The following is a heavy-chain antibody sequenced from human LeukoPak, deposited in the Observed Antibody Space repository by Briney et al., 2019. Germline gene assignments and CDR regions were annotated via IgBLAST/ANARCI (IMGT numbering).Heavy chain of an antibody. CDR1: GFTFSSYA. CDR2: ISYDGSNK. D-gene: IGHD6-19*01. Sequence: GGSLRLSCAASGFTFSSYAMHWVRQAPGKGLEWVAVISYDGSNKYYADSVKGRFTISRDNSKNTLYLQMNSLRAEDTAVYYCARSYQWLVYNWFDPWGQGTLVTVSS. J-gene: IGHJ5*02. V-gene: IGHV3-30*04. CDR3: ARSYQWLVYNWFDP.